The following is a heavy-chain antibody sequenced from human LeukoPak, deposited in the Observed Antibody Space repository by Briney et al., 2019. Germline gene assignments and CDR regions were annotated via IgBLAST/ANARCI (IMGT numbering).Heavy chain of an antibody. V-gene: IGHV1-69*13. CDR3: ARGTYYYDSSGYYYYYYGMDV. CDR2: IIPIFGTA. Sequence: SVKVSCKASGGTFSSYAISWVRRAPGQGLEWMGGIIPIFGTANYAQKFQGRVTITADESTSTAYMELSSLRSEDTAVYYCARGTYYYDSSGYYYYYYGMDVWGQGTTVTVSS. CDR1: GGTFSSYA. D-gene: IGHD3-22*01. J-gene: IGHJ6*02.